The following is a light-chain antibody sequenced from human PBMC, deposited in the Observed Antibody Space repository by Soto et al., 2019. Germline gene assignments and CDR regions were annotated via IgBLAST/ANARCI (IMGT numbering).Light chain of an antibody. J-gene: IGKJ2*01. V-gene: IGKV3-20*01. CDR2: GAS. CDR1: QSVSSSY. CDR3: QQYDSSPPYT. Sequence: EIVLTQSPGTLSLSPGERATLSCRASQSVSSSYLAWYQQKPGQAPRLLIYGASSRATGIPDRFSGSGSGTDFTLTISSLQAEDFAVYYCQQYDSSPPYTFGQGTKLEIK.